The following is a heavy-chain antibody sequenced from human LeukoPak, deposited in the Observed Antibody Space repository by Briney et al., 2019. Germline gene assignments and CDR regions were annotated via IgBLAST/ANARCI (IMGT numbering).Heavy chain of an antibody. J-gene: IGHJ6*03. D-gene: IGHD3-16*01. CDR3: GRLGGDMPARWFMDV. CDR1: GDPITSGGYS. CDR2: IYDSGIA. V-gene: IGHV4-30-4*07. Sequence: PSETLSLTCVVSGDPITSGGYSWGRIRQPPGKGLEWVGYIYDSGIASYHPSLKIRLPITVDNSTNDFFLNLRSVSAADTAVYHCGRLGGDMPARWFMDVWRKGSTLTVSS.